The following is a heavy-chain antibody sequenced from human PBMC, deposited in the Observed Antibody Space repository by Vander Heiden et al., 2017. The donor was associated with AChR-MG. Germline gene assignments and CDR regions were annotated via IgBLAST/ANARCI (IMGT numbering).Heavy chain of an antibody. J-gene: IGHJ4*02. CDR3: ARDPGYYDSSGYYYNGY. CDR1: DAPFTAFG. Sequence: QVHRVQSGAEVRSPGPSVKFSSKPSDAPFTAFGISWVRQAPGQGLGWMGGIIPIFGTANYAQKFQGRVTITADESTSTAYMELSSLRSEDTAVYYCARDPGYYDSSGYYYNGYWGQGTLVTVSS. CDR2: IIPIFGTA. D-gene: IGHD3-22*01. V-gene: IGHV1-69*01.